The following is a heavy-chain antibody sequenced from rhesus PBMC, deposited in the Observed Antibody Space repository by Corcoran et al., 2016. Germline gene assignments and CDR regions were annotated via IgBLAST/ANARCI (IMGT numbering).Heavy chain of an antibody. V-gene: IGHV4S9*01. J-gene: IGHJ4*01. CDR1: GGSISDYYY. CDR2: IHGNLLIS. D-gene: IGHD5-42*01. CDR3: ARRGYSFDY. Sequence: QVQLQESGPGLVKPSETLSLTCAVSGGSISDYYYWNWIRQPPGKGLEWIGNIHGNLLISYYWPSLKSRVTISKDTSKNQFFLRLSSVTAADTAVYYCARRGYSFDYWGQGVLVTVSS.